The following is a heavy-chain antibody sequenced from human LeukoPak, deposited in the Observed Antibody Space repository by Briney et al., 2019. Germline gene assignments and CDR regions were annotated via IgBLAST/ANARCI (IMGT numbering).Heavy chain of an antibody. J-gene: IGHJ4*02. D-gene: IGHD2-15*01. V-gene: IGHV3-9*01. CDR1: GFTFDDYA. Sequence: QAGGSLRLSCAASGFTFDDYAMHWVRQAPGKGLEWVSGISWNSGSIGYADSVKGRFTISRDNAKNSLYLQMNSLRAEDTALYYCAKATARVVAVKGIDYWGQGTLVTVSS. CDR3: AKATARVVAVKGIDY. CDR2: ISWNSGSI.